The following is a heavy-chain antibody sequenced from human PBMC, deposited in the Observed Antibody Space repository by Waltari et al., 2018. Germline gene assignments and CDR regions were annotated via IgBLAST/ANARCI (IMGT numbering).Heavy chain of an antibody. CDR2: ISAYNGNT. D-gene: IGHD6-13*01. CDR1: GYTFTSYG. J-gene: IGHJ5*02. Sequence: QVQLVQSGAEVKKPGASVKVSCKASGYTFTSYGISWVRQAPGQGLEWMGWISAYNGNTNYAQKLQGRVTMTTYTSTSTAYMELRSLRSDDTAVYYCARESPDSSSPRGLWWFDPWGQGTLVTVSS. CDR3: ARESPDSSSPRGLWWFDP. V-gene: IGHV1-18*01.